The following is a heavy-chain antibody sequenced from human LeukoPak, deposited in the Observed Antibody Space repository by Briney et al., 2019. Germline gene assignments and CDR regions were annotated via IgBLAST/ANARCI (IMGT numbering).Heavy chain of an antibody. J-gene: IGHJ5*02. CDR1: GSTLRRCG. CDR3: AKDGGSYLNWIDP. Sequence: GGSLRCSCTASGSTLRRCGIHWVGQAPGEGLEWVAVISYDGSSKYYADSVKGRFTISRDNSKNTLHLQMNSLRAEDTAVYYCAKDGGSYLNWIDPWGQGTLVTVSS. CDR2: ISYDGSSK. V-gene: IGHV3-30*18. D-gene: IGHD1-26*01.